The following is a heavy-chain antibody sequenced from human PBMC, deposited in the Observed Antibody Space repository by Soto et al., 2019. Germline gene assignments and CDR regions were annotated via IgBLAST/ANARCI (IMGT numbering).Heavy chain of an antibody. CDR2: ISYDGSNK. V-gene: IGHV3-30-3*01. CDR3: ASPYYYDSSGYYLDY. J-gene: IGHJ4*02. D-gene: IGHD3-22*01. CDR1: GFTFSSYA. Sequence: QVQLVESGGGVVQPGRSLRLSCAASGFTFSSYAMHWVRQAPGKGLEWVAVISYDGSNKYYADSVKGRFTISRDNSKNTLYLQMTSLRAEDTAVYYCASPYYYDSSGYYLDYWGQGTLVTVSS.